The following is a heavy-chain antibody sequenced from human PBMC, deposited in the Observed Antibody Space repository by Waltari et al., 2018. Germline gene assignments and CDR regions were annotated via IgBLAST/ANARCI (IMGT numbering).Heavy chain of an antibody. J-gene: IGHJ6*03. CDR2: IYTSGST. D-gene: IGHD3-16*01. CDR1: GGSISSYY. CDR3: ARDWGSPLLYYYYMDV. V-gene: IGHV4-4*07. Sequence: QVQLQESGPGLVKPSETLSLTCTVSGGSISSYYWIWIRPPAGKGLEWIGRIYTSGSTNYNPSLKSRVTMSVDTSKNQFSLKLSSVTAADTAVYYCARDWGSPLLYYYYMDVWGKGTTVTVSS.